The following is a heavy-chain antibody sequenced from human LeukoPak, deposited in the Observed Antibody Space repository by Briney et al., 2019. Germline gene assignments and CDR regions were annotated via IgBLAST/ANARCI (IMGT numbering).Heavy chain of an antibody. D-gene: IGHD3-10*01. Sequence: WASVKVSCKVSGYTLTELSMHWVRQAPGKGLEWMGGFDPEDGETIYAQKFQGRVTMTEDTSTDTAYMELSSLRSEDTAVYYCARGGSGPAAIDYWGQGTLVTVSS. CDR2: FDPEDGET. CDR1: GYTLTELS. V-gene: IGHV1-24*01. J-gene: IGHJ4*02. CDR3: ARGGSGPAAIDY.